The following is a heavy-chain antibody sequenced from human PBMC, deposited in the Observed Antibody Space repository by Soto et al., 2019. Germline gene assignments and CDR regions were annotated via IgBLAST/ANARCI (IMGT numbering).Heavy chain of an antibody. Sequence: ASVKVSCKAPGYIFTRYYMHWVRQAPGQGLEWMGIINPSGSSTSYAQKFQARITMTRDTSTSTVYMELSSLRSEDTAVYYCACSGAAALGHWGPGTLVTVSS. J-gene: IGHJ4*02. CDR3: ACSGAAALGH. D-gene: IGHD3-10*02. CDR2: INPSGSST. CDR1: GYIFTRYY. V-gene: IGHV1-46*01.